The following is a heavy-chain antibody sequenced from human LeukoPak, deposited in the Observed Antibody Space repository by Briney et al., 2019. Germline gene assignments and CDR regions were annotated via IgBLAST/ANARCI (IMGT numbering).Heavy chain of an antibody. D-gene: IGHD2-21*01. V-gene: IGHV4-4*09. Sequence: SETLSLTCTVSGVSMSAYQWSWVRQSPEKGLEWIGCINTKGETSYNPSLKSRVTTSVDTSKSQFSLRLTSVTAADTAVYYCATSNDAKIAPFDHWGQGAPVTVSP. CDR3: ATSNDAKIAPFDH. J-gene: IGHJ4*02. CDR1: GVSMSAYQ. CDR2: INTKGET.